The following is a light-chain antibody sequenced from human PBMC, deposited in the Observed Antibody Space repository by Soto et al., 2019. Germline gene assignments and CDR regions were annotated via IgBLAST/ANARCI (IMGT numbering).Light chain of an antibody. V-gene: IGLV2-11*01. CDR2: DVS. Sequence: QSALTQPRSVSGSTGQSVTISCTGTSSDVGGYNYVSWYQQHPGKAPKLMIYDVSERPSGVPDRFSASKSDNTASLTISGLQAEDVADYYCCSFADNYTLVFGGGTKLTVL. CDR3: CSFADNYTLV. CDR1: SSDVGGYNY. J-gene: IGLJ2*01.